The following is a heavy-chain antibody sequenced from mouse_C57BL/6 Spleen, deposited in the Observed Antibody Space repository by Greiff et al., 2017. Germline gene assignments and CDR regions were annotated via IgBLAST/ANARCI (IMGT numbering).Heavy chain of an antibody. D-gene: IGHD1-1*01. V-gene: IGHV3-8*01. Sequence: EVKLQESGPGLAKPSQTLSLTCSVTGYSITSDYWNWIRKFPGNKLEYMGYISSSGSTYYNPSLKSRISITRDTSKNQYYLQLTSVTTEDTATYYCARSYGSSSYYFDYWGQGTTLTVSS. CDR2: ISSSGST. CDR1: GYSITSDY. CDR3: ARSYGSSSYYFDY. J-gene: IGHJ2*01.